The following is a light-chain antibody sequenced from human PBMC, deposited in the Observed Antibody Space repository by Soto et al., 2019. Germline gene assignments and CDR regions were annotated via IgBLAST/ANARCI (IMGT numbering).Light chain of an antibody. CDR1: QSVSSN. CDR3: QQYNNWPPVT. CDR2: GAS. J-gene: IGKJ5*01. Sequence: EIVMTQSPATLSVSPGERATLSCRASQSVSSNLAWYQQKPGQAPRLLIYGASTRAAGFPARFSGSGSGTEFTLTISSLQSEDFAIYYCQQYNNWPPVTFGQGTRLEIK. V-gene: IGKV3-15*01.